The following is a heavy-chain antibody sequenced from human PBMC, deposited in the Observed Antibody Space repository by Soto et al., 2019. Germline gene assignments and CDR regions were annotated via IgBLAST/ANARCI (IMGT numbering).Heavy chain of an antibody. CDR1: GFTFSSYG. J-gene: IGHJ5*02. CDR3: AKRKVPGIAAASTWNWFDP. V-gene: IGHV3-30*18. D-gene: IGHD6-13*01. Sequence: GGSLRLSCAASGFTFSSYGMHWVRQAPGKGLEWVPVISYDGSKKYYADPVKGRFTISRDNSKNTLYLQMNSLRAEDTAVYYCAKRKVPGIAAASTWNWFDPCRQGTLVTVSS. CDR2: ISYDGSKK.